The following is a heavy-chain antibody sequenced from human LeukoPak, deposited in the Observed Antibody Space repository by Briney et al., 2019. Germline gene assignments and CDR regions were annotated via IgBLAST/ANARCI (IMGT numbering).Heavy chain of an antibody. V-gene: IGHV4-39*01. CDR1: GGSITSSSYY. CDR2: FYYGGTT. D-gene: IGHD5-12*01. CDR3: ERRVIVATLDY. Sequence: PSETLSLTCTVSGGSITSSSYYWAWIRQPPGKGLEWIGSFYYGGTTFYNPSLKSRVTISADTSKNQFSLKVTSVTAADTAVYYCERRVIVATLDYWGQGILVTVSS. J-gene: IGHJ4*02.